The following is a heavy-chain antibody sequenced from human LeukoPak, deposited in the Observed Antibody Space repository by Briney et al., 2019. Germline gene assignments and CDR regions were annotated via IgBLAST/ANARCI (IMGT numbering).Heavy chain of an antibody. J-gene: IGHJ5*02. CDR2: IKGDGSVK. V-gene: IGHV3-7*01. CDR1: GFTFNRHW. Sequence: TGGSLRLSCAASGFTFNRHWMSWVRQAPGKGLEWVATIKGDGSVKHHVDSVKGRFIISRDNAENALSLQMDSLGVEDTAMYYCARLLGDSTIYDLWGQGTLVTVSS. CDR3: ARLLGDSTIYDL. D-gene: IGHD3-16*01.